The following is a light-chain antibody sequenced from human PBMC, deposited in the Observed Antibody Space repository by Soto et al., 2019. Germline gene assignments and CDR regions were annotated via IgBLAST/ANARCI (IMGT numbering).Light chain of an antibody. Sequence: EIVLTQSPATLSLSPGERATFSCRASQSVSSYLAWYQQKPGQAPRLLIYDASNRATGIPARFSGSGSGTDFTLTLSSLEPEDFAVYYCQQRSNWPPYTFGQGTKLEIK. CDR2: DAS. J-gene: IGKJ2*01. CDR3: QQRSNWPPYT. CDR1: QSVSSY. V-gene: IGKV3-11*01.